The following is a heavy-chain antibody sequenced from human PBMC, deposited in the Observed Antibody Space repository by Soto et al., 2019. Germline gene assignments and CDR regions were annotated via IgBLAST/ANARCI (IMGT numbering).Heavy chain of an antibody. CDR2: IYYSGST. V-gene: IGHV4-59*01. D-gene: IGHD2-15*01. CDR3: GRELHLPVRTKHYYYYSGMDV. Sequence: LETLSLTCTVSGGSISSYYWSWIRQPPGKGLEWIGYIYYSGSTNYNPSLKSRVTISVDTSKNQFSLQLSSVTPADTAVYYCGRELHLPVRTKHYYYYSGMDVWGKGTTVTVSS. J-gene: IGHJ6*04. CDR1: GGSISSYY.